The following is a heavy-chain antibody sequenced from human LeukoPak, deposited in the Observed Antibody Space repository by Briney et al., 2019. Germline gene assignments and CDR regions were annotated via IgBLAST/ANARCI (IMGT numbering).Heavy chain of an antibody. D-gene: IGHD3-22*01. CDR2: IYYTGST. V-gene: IGHV4-59*01. J-gene: IGHJ4*02. CDR1: GGSMSSYY. Sequence: SETLSLTCTVSGGSMSSYYWSWIRQPPGKGLEWIGYIYYTGSTNYNPSPKSRVTISVDTSKNQFSLKLSSVTAADTAVYYCARTDSRGSNFDYWGQGTLVTVSS. CDR3: ARTDSRGSNFDY.